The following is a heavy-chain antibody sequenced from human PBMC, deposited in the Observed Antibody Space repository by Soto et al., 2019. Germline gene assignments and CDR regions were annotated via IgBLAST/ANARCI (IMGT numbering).Heavy chain of an antibody. CDR1: GYTFTTYG. CDR2: ISASNGNI. D-gene: IGHD6-13*01. J-gene: IGHJ4*02. CDR3: ARALPYSSSGDS. V-gene: IGHV1-18*01. Sequence: ASVKVSCKASGYTFTTYGISWVRQAPGQGLEWMGWISASNGNIYYSQKFQGRVTMTTDSFTSTAYMELSSLTSDDTAVYYCARALPYSSSGDSWGRGTLVTVSS.